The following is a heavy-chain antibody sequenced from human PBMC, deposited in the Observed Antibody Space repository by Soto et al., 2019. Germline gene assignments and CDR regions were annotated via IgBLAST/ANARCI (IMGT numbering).Heavy chain of an antibody. CDR2: ISYDGSNK. J-gene: IGHJ4*02. Sequence: QVQLVESGGGVVQPGRSLRLSCAASGFTFSSYAMHWVRQAPGKGLEWVAVISYDGSNKYYADSVKVRFTISRDNSKNWLYVRRNSLGAEVTAVYYCARDGVWRTREVAGYFAYWGQGTLVTVSS. V-gene: IGHV3-30-3*01. CDR1: GFTFSSYA. CDR3: ARDGVWRTREVAGYFAY. D-gene: IGHD3-16*01.